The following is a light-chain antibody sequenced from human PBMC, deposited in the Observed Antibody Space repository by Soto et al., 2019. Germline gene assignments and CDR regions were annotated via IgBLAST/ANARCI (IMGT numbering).Light chain of an antibody. CDR3: SSYTSSSTYV. V-gene: IGLV2-14*01. CDR2: EVT. CDR1: GSDVGGYDY. J-gene: IGLJ1*01. Sequence: LTQPASVSGSRGQSITISCTGTGSDVGGYDYVSWYQHLPGKTTKVMIYEVTNRPSGVSNHFSGSKSGTTASLTISGLLAEDEADYYCSSYTSSSTYVFGTGTKVNVL.